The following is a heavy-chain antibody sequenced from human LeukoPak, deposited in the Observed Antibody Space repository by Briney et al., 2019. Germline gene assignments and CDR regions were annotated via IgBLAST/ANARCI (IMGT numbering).Heavy chain of an antibody. CDR1: GFTFDDYA. J-gene: IGHJ3*02. V-gene: IGHV3-9*01. Sequence: GGSLRLSCAASGFTFDDYAMHWVRQAPGKGLEWVSGISWNSGSIGYADSVKGRFTISRDNAKNSLYLQMNSLRAEDTALYYCAKDGPRRFGEFPWAFDTWGQGTMVTVSS. D-gene: IGHD3-10*01. CDR3: AKDGPRRFGEFPWAFDT. CDR2: ISWNSGSI.